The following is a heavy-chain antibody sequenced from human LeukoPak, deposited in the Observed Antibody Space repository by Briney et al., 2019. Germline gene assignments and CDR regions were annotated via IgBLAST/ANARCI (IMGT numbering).Heavy chain of an antibody. J-gene: IGHJ5*02. CDR3: ARHTNLRFLEWLKPFDP. Sequence: PSETLSLTCTVSGGSISSGGYYWNWIRQPPGKGLEWIGYIYHSGSTYYNPSLKSRVTISVDRSKNQFSLKLSSVTAADTAVYYCARHTNLRFLEWLKPFDPWGQGTLVTVSS. V-gene: IGHV4-30-2*01. CDR2: IYHSGST. CDR1: GGSISSGGYY. D-gene: IGHD3-3*01.